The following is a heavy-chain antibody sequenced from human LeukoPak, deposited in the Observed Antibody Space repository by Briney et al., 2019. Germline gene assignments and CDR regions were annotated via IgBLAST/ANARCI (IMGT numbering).Heavy chain of an antibody. V-gene: IGHV4-59*08. CDR2: IYYSGST. CDR3: ASLVFNYFDY. J-gene: IGHJ4*02. D-gene: IGHD3-10*01. CDR1: GGSISSYY. Sequence: SETLSLTCTVSGGSISSYYWSWIRQPPGKGLEWIGYIYYSGSTNYNPSLKSRVTISVDTSKNQFSLKLSSVTAADTAVYYCASLVFNYFDYWGQGTLVTVSS.